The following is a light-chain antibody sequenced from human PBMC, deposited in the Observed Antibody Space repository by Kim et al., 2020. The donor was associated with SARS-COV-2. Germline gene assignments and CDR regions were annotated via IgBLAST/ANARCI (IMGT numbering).Light chain of an antibody. J-gene: IGKJ1*01. CDR3: QEYSSYLRT. Sequence: ASVGDRVTITCRASQSVSTWLAWYQQKPWGAPKVLISEASTLESGVPSRFSGSGSETEFTLTISSLQSDDFATYYCQEYSSYLRTFGPGTKVDIK. V-gene: IGKV1-5*03. CDR2: EAS. CDR1: QSVSTW.